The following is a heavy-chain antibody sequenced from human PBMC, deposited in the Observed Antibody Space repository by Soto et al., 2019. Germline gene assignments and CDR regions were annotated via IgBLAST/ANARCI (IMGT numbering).Heavy chain of an antibody. CDR2: IYYSGST. V-gene: IGHV4-39*01. CDR1: GGSISSSSYY. J-gene: IGHJ4*02. Sequence: PSETLSLTCTVSGGSISSSSYYWGWIRQPPGKGLEWIGSIYYSGSTYYNPSLKSRVTISVDTSKNQFSLKLSSVTAADTAVYYCARPFSAAGPFDYWGQGTLVTVSS. CDR3: ARPFSAAGPFDY. D-gene: IGHD6-13*01.